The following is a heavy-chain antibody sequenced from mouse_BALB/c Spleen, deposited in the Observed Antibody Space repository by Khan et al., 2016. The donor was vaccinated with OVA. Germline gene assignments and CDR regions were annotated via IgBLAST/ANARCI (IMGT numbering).Heavy chain of an antibody. V-gene: IGHV9-3-1*01. CDR2: MNTYTGEP. J-gene: IGHJ2*01. CDR3: GRFHGGY. Sequence: QIQLVQSGPELKKPGETVKISCKAFGYTFKDYVMNWVKQSPGEGLKWMGWMNTYTGEPTYAHDFEGRFAFSLETSSNTAYLQISSLKDEDTATYFCGRFHGGYWGQGTALTVSS. CDR1: GYTFKDYV.